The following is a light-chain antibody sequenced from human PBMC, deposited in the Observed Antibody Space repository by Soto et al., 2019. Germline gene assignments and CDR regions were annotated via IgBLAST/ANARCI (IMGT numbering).Light chain of an antibody. V-gene: IGKV1-33*01. J-gene: IGKJ1*01. Sequence: DIQMTQSPSSLSASAGDRVTITCQASQDISHYLNWYQQKPGKAPKLLIDDAFNLETGVPSRFSGSGSGTDFTFTISSVQPEDIATYYCQQYDSFPRTFGQATKVDIK. CDR1: QDISHY. CDR2: DAF. CDR3: QQYDSFPRT.